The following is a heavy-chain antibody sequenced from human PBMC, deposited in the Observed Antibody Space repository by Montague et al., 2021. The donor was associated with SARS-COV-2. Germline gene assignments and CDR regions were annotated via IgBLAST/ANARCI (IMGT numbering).Heavy chain of an antibody. CDR1: GDSVSSSYW. CDR2: IFHTEAT. Sequence: SETLLTCTVSGDSVSSSYWWSWVRQAPGKGLEWIGEIFHTEATNYNPSLKSRVIISLDKSKNQFSLNLNSVTAADTAVYFCASALAHFDYWGQGTLVTVSS. J-gene: IGHJ4*02. D-gene: IGHD2-21*01. CDR3: ASALAHFDY. V-gene: IGHV4-4*02.